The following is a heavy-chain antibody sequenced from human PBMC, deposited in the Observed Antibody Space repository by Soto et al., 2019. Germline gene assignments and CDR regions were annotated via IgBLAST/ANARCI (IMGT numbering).Heavy chain of an antibody. J-gene: IGHJ5*02. CDR2: INHSGST. CDR3: ARGEGAWFDP. V-gene: IGHV4-34*01. D-gene: IGHD3-16*01. CDR1: GGSFSGYY. Sequence: QVQLQQWGAGLLKPSETLSLTCAVYGGSFSGYYWSWIRQPPGKGLEWIGEINHSGSTNYDPSLTSRVTISVDTSKNQFSLKLSSVTAADPAVYNCARGEGAWFDPWGQGTLVTVSS.